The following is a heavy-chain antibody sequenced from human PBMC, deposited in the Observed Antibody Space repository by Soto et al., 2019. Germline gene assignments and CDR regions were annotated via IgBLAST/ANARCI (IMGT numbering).Heavy chain of an antibody. D-gene: IGHD3-10*01. J-gene: IGHJ4*02. V-gene: IGHV1-69*01. CDR3: AKERRGEVGVDY. CDR1: GGTFSNYA. Sequence: QVQLVQSGAEVKKPGSSVKVSCKASGGTFSNYATNWVRQAPGQGLEWMGGIIPIFGSANYAQKFKGRVTITADESTNIAYMELNSLRSDDTAVYYCAKERRGEVGVDYWGQGTLVTVSS. CDR2: IIPIFGSA.